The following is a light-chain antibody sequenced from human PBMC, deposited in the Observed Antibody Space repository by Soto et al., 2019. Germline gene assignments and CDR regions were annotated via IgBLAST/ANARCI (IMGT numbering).Light chain of an antibody. V-gene: IGLV2-14*03. CDR2: DVS. CDR1: SSDFGAYNY. CDR3: NSYTIISTYV. J-gene: IGLJ1*01. Sequence: QCALTQPASVSGSPGQSITISCTGTSSDFGAYNYVSWYQHHPGKAPKFIIYDVSNRPSGVSDRFSGSKSGNTASLTISRLHAEDEADYYCNSYTIISTYVFGTGTKVTVL.